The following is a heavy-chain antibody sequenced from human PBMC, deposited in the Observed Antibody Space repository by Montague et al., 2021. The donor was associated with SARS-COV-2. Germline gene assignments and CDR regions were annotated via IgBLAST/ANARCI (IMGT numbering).Heavy chain of an antibody. J-gene: IGHJ6*02. CDR1: GGSFNNYY. CDR3: ARAQVTAFAILILLPAVGGIDA. Sequence: SETLSLTCAVYGGSFNNYYWTWVRQPPRTGLELIGIITHSGNINYNQSLQIKVTISIDKSKNQYSLKLTPATAADTATYFCARAQVTAFAILILLPAVGGIDAWGRGTTVTVSS. D-gene: IGHD3-9*01. V-gene: IGHV4-34*01. CDR2: ITHSGNI.